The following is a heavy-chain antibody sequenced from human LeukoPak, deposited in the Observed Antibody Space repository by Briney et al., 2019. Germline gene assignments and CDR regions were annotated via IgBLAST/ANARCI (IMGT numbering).Heavy chain of an antibody. CDR2: ISSSSSYI. J-gene: IGHJ5*02. D-gene: IGHD6-13*01. V-gene: IGHV3-21*01. CDR3: ARVRIAAAGGGFDP. Sequence: GGSLRLSCAASGFTFSSYSMNWVRQAPGKGLEWVSSISSSSSYIYYADSVKGRFTISRDNAKNSLYLQMNSLRAEDTAVYYCARVRIAAAGGGFDPWGQGTLVTVSS. CDR1: GFTFSSYS.